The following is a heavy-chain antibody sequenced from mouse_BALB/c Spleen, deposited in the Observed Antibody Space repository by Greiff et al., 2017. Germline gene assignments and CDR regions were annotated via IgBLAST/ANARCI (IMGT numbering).Heavy chain of an antibody. CDR1: GFTFSSYG. Sequence: EVKLVESGGDLVKPGGSLKLSCAASGFTFSSYGMSWVRQTPDKRLEWVATISSGGSYTYYPDSVKGRFTISRDNAKNTLYLQMSSLKSEDTAMYYCARLARAWFAYWGQGTLVTVSA. CDR2: ISSGGSYT. CDR3: ARLARAWFAY. V-gene: IGHV5-6*01. J-gene: IGHJ3*01.